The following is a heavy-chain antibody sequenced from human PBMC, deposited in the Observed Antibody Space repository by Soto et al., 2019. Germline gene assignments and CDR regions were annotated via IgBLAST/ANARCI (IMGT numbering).Heavy chain of an antibody. CDR3: ANEQFCSGGSCYGSPVYFDY. CDR1: GFTFSSYA. Sequence: PGGSLRLSCAASGFTFSSYAMSWVRQAPGKGLEWVSSISGSADSTYYADSVKGRFTISRDNSKNTLYLQMNSLRAEDTAVYYCANEQFCSGGSCYGSPVYFDYWGQGTLVTVSS. D-gene: IGHD2-15*01. V-gene: IGHV3-23*01. J-gene: IGHJ4*02. CDR2: ISGSADST.